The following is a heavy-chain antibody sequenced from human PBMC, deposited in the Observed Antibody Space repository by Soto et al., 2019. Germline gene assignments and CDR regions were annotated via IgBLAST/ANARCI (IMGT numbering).Heavy chain of an antibody. CDR1: GGSISSSNW. J-gene: IGHJ4*02. D-gene: IGHD1-26*01. V-gene: IGHV4-4*02. CDR2: IYDSGYT. Sequence: QVQLQESGPGLVKPSGTLSLTCAVSGGSISSSNWWSWVRQPPGMGLEWIGEIYDSGYTNYNPSLKSRVTISADKSKNQFSLKLNSVTAADTAVYYCARHPHSGIYSVDYWGQGTLVTVSS. CDR3: ARHPHSGIYSVDY.